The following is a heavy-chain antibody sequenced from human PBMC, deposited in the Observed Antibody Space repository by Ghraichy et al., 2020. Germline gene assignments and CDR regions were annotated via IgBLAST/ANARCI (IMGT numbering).Heavy chain of an antibody. J-gene: IGHJ6*02. CDR1: GFTFSSYD. Sequence: GGSLRLSCAASGFTFSSYDMHWVRQATGKGLEWVSGIGTAGDTFYPGSVKGGFTISRENAKNSLYLQMNSLRAGDTDVYYCARGCGYYNSYYSGMDVWGQGTTGTVSS. V-gene: IGHV3-13*01. D-gene: IGHD3-3*01. CDR3: ARGCGYYNSYYSGMDV. CDR2: IGTAGDT.